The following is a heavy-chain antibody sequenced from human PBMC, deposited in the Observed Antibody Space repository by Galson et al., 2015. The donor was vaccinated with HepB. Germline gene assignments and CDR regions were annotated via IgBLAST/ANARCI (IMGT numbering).Heavy chain of an antibody. CDR3: ARGPMDLKRIAAAGTHPLSR. CDR2: INHSGST. V-gene: IGHV4-34*01. J-gene: IGHJ4*02. CDR1: GGSFSGYY. Sequence: ETLSLTCAVYGGSFSGYYWSWIRQPPGKGLEWIGEINHSGSTNYNPSLKSRITISVDTSKNQFSLKLSSVTAADTAVYYCARGPMDLKRIAAAGTHPLSRWGQGTLVTVSS. D-gene: IGHD6-13*01.